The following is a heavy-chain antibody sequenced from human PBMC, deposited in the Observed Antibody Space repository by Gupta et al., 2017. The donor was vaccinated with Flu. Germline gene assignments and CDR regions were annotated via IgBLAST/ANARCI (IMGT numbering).Heavy chain of an antibody. D-gene: IGHD6-6*01. J-gene: IGHJ4*02. CDR1: AGSIRSSNR. V-gene: IGHV4-4*02. CDR2: IYHSWGS. CDR3: ARGWLVRGSYFDY. Sequence: QVHLQESGPGLVKPSGTLSLNCAVSAGSIRSSNRWSWIRQSPAKGLEWMGEIYHSWGSNYNPSLKSRVTMSVDNSKNQFSLKLTSVSAADTAVYYCARGWLVRGSYFDYWGQGILVTVSS.